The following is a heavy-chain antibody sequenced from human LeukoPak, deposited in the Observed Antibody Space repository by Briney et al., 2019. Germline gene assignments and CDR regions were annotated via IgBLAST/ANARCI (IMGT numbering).Heavy chain of an antibody. CDR2: IYYSGST. V-gene: IGHV4-39*07. D-gene: IGHD2-21*01. CDR3: ARSGAFFGGDGAFDI. CDR1: GGSISSSSYY. J-gene: IGHJ3*02. Sequence: PSETLSLTCTVSGGSISSSSYYWGWIRQPPGKGLEWIGSIYYSGSTDYNPSLKSRVTISVDTSKNQFSLKLSSVTAADTAVYYCARSGAFFGGDGAFDIWGQGTMVTVSS.